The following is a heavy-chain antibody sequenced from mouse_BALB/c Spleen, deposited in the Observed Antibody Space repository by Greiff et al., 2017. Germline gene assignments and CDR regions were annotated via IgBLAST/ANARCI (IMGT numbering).Heavy chain of an antibody. CDR1: GFTFSSYA. CDR3: ARGGAATWFAY. J-gene: IGHJ3*01. CDR2: ISSGGST. V-gene: IGHV5-6-5*01. D-gene: IGHD1-2*01. Sequence: EVMLVESGGGLVKPGGSLKLSCAASGFTFSSYAMSWVRQTPEKRLEWVASISSGGSTYYPDSVKGRFTISRDNARNILYLQMSSLRSEDTAMYYCARGGAATWFAYWGQGTLVTVSA.